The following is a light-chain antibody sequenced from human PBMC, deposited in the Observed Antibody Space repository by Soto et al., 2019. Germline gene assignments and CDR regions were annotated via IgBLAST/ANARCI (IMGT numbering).Light chain of an antibody. CDR3: CSYAGVGTSV. CDR2: EGS. J-gene: IGLJ1*01. CDR1: SSDVGTYNL. Sequence: QSALTQPASVSGSPGQSITISCTGTSSDVGTYNLVSWYQQHPGKAPKLLIYEGSKRPSGVSNRFSGSKSGNTASLTISGLQAEDEADYHCCSYAGVGTSVFGTGTKLTVL. V-gene: IGLV2-23*01.